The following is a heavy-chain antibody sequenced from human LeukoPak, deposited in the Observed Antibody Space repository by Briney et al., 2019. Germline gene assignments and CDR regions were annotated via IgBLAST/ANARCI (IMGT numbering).Heavy chain of an antibody. CDR3: ASYYGSGSYYPMSY. D-gene: IGHD3-10*01. V-gene: IGHV3-30-3*01. Sequence: PGRSVRLSCAASGFTFSSYAMHWVRQAPGKGLEWAAVISYDGSNKYYADSVKGRFTISRDNSKNTLFLQMSSLRAEDTAVYYCASYYGSGSYYPMSYWGQGTLVTVSS. CDR2: ISYDGSNK. CDR1: GFTFSSYA. J-gene: IGHJ4*02.